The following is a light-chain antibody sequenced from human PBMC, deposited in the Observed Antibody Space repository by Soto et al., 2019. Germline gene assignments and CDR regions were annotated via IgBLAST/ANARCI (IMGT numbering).Light chain of an antibody. CDR3: QQYSSYPWT. CDR2: AAS. CDR1: QTITTH. Sequence: DIQMTQSPSSLSASVGDRVTITCRASQTITTHVNWYQQKPGKAPKLLIYAASSLQSGVPSRLSGSGSGTESTLTISSLQPDDFATYYCQQYSSYPWTFGQGTKVDIK. V-gene: IGKV1-17*01. J-gene: IGKJ1*01.